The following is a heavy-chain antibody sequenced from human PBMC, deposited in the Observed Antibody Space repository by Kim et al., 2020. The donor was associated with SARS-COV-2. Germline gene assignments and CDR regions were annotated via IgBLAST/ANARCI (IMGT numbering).Heavy chain of an antibody. CDR1: GASVTTHY. Sequence: SETLSLTCTASGASVTTHYWAWIRQSPGGQLEWIGHIYNPSGPNYNPSLKSRLTISLDTSTNQFSLRLTSVSAADTAVYYCVRHWNPHCGGDCYSGYFDL. D-gene: IGHD2-21*02. J-gene: IGHJ2*01. CDR2: IYNPSGP. V-gene: IGHV4-59*08. CDR3: VRHWNPHCGGDCYSGYFDL.